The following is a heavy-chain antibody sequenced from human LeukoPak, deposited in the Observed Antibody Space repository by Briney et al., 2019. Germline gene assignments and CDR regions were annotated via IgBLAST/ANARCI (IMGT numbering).Heavy chain of an antibody. V-gene: IGHV1-2*02. CDR3: ARGRRYFDWLGAFDI. CDR2: INPKSGDP. CDR1: GYTFTGYY. J-gene: IGHJ3*02. D-gene: IGHD3-9*01. Sequence: GASVKVSCKASGYTFTGYYMHWVRQAAGQGREWMGWINPKSGDPHYSQKFQGRVTMTRETSISTAYMDLTRLSSDDRAVYYCARGRRYFDWLGAFDIWGQGTMVTVSS.